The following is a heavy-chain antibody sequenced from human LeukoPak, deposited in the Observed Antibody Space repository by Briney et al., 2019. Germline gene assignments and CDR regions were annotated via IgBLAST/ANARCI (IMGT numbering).Heavy chain of an antibody. CDR3: ARSRAFNSGAFDP. V-gene: IGHV4-61*01. CDR1: GASVSSASY. Sequence: SETLSLTCTVSGASVSSASYWTWIRQPPGKGVEWIAHIYNGVNTNYNPSLKSRVTISVDTSKNQFSLGLNSVTAADTAVYYCARSRAFNSGAFDPWGQGSLVTV. CDR2: IYNGVNT. J-gene: IGHJ5*02. D-gene: IGHD1-26*01.